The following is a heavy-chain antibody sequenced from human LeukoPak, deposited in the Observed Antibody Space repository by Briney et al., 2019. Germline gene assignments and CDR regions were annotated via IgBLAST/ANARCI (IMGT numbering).Heavy chain of an antibody. CDR3: ARKGAVSSSWYTFDY. J-gene: IGHJ4*02. CDR2: INSDGSST. CDR1: GFTFSSYW. V-gene: IGHV3-74*01. Sequence: GGSLRLSCAASGFTFSSYWMHWVRQAPGKGLVWVSCINSDGSSTSHADSVKGRFTISRDNAKNTLYLQMNSLRAEDTAVYYCARKGAVSSSWYTFDYWGQGTLVTVSS. D-gene: IGHD6-13*01.